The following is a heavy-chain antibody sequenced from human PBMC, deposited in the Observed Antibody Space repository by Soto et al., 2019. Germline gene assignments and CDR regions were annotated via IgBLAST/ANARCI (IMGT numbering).Heavy chain of an antibody. D-gene: IGHD2-21*01. Sequence: QVQLQESGPGLVKPSQTLSLTCTVSGGSISSGGYYWSWIRQHPGKGLEWIGYIYYSGNTYYNPSLKSRVTISVDTSKNQFSLKLSSVTAADTAVYYCAASCVGCGGFNYYGMDVWGQGTTVTVSS. J-gene: IGHJ6*02. CDR2: IYYSGNT. V-gene: IGHV4-31*03. CDR3: AASCVGCGGFNYYGMDV. CDR1: GGSISSGGYY.